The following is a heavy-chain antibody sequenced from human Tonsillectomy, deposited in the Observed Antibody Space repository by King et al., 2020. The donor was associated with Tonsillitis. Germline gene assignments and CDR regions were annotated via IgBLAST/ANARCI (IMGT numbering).Heavy chain of an antibody. CDR1: GFSLSTSGVG. V-gene: IGHV2-5*01. D-gene: IGHD3-16*01. Sequence: TLKESGPTLVKPTQTLTLTCTFSGFSLSTSGVGVGWIRQPPGKALEWLALIYWNDDKRYSPSLKSRLTITKDTSKNQVVLTMTNMDPLDTATYYCAHSVYDYVWGPAPYWGQGTLVTVSS. CDR3: AHSVYDYVWGPAPY. J-gene: IGHJ4*02. CDR2: IYWNDDK.